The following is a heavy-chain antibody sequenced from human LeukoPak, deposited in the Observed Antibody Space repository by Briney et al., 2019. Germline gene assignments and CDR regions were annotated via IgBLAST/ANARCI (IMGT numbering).Heavy chain of an antibody. J-gene: IGHJ4*02. D-gene: IGHD3-9*01. CDR2: IYSGGST. Sequence: GGSLRLSCAASGFTVSSNYMSWVRQAPGKGLEWVSVIYSGGSTYYADSVKGRSTISRDNSKNTLYLQMNSLRAEDTAVYYCARSVTYYDILTGYYTETYFDYWGQGTLVTVSS. CDR1: GFTVSSNY. V-gene: IGHV3-53*01. CDR3: ARSVTYYDILTGYYTETYFDY.